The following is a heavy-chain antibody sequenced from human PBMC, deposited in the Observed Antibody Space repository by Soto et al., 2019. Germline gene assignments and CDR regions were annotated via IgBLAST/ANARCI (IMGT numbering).Heavy chain of an antibody. V-gene: IGHV3-30*03. Sequence: GESLKISCAASGFTFNNFAMHWVRQAPGKGLEWVAVISYDGGDKYYADSVKGRFTISRDNSKNTLYLQMNGLRAEDTAVYYCARDLSTGADDYYFDYCGKGALAIVSA. J-gene: IGHJ4*02. CDR1: GFTFNNFA. CDR2: ISYDGGDK. CDR3: ARDLSTGADDYYFDY. D-gene: IGHD5-12*01.